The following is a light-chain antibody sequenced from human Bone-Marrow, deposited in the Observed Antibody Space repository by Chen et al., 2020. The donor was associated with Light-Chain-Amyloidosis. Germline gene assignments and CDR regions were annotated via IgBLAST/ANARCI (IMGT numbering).Light chain of an antibody. V-gene: IGLV2-14*01. CDR1: SSYVGGDNH. Sequence: QSALTQPASVSGSPGQSITISCTGTSSYVGGDNHVSWYPQHPHKAPTLMIYDITNRPSWVTDRFSGSKSDNTAALTISGRQTEDEADCFCSSYTITNTLVFGSGTRVTVL. CDR3: SSYTITNTLV. CDR2: DIT. J-gene: IGLJ1*01.